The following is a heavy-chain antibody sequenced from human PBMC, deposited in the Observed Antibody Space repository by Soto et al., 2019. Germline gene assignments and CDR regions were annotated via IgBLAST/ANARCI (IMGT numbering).Heavy chain of an antibody. Sequence: EVQLSESGGGLVQPGGSLRLSCAASGFTFNNYAMSWVRQAPGKGLEWVSTISTGGGSTNYADSVKGRFSSSRDDSKNTLYLQMNSLRAEDTAVYYCAKSRLKLCNNGLCYDYWGQGTLVTVSS. CDR2: ISTGGGST. J-gene: IGHJ4*02. V-gene: IGHV3-23*01. D-gene: IGHD2-8*01. CDR1: GFTFNNYA. CDR3: AKSRLKLCNNGLCYDY.